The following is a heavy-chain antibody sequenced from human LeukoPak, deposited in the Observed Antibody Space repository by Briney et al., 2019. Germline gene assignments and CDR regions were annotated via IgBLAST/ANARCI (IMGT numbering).Heavy chain of an antibody. J-gene: IGHJ3*02. Sequence: SETLSLTCTVSGGSINNYYWSWIRQPPGKGLEWIGYIYYSGSTNYNPSLKSRVTISVDTSKNQFSLKLSSVTAADTAVYCCARQAGDYDSSGYYRGAFDIWGQGTMVTVSS. V-gene: IGHV4-59*08. CDR3: ARQAGDYDSSGYYRGAFDI. CDR2: IYYSGST. CDR1: GGSINNYY. D-gene: IGHD3-22*01.